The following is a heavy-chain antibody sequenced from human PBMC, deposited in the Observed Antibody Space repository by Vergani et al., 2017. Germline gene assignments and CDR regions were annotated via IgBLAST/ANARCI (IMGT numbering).Heavy chain of an antibody. CDR2: IVPIFGTT. Sequence: QVQLVQSGAEVKKPGSSVKVSCKTSGGTFSNYAISWVRQAPGQGLEWMGGIVPIFGTTTYAQKFQGRVTITADESTSTAYMELSSLRSEDTAVYYCARGRDCSSTSCYKGGDYYYYMDVWGKGTTVTVSS. V-gene: IGHV1-69*01. CDR1: GGTFSNYA. J-gene: IGHJ6*03. CDR3: ARGRDCSSTSCYKGGDYYYYMDV. D-gene: IGHD2-2*02.